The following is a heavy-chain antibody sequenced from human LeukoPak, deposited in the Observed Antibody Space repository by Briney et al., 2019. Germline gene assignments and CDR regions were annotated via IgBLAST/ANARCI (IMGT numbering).Heavy chain of an antibody. CDR1: GFSFNTYA. D-gene: IGHD3-22*01. CDR3: AKDFYDSSGSRYDY. J-gene: IGHJ4*02. Sequence: GGSLRLSCAASGFSFNTYAMSWVRQAPRKGLEWVSAISNTGGSTYYADSVKGRFTISRDKSKNTLSLQMNSLRAEDTAVYYCAKDFYDSSGSRYDYWGQGTLVTVSS. CDR2: ISNTGGST. V-gene: IGHV3-23*01.